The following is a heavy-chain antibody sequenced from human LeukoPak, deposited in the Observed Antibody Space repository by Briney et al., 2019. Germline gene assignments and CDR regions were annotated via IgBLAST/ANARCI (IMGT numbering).Heavy chain of an antibody. J-gene: IGHJ4*02. CDR1: GGTFSSYA. V-gene: IGHV1-69*13. Sequence: SVKVSCKASGGTFSSYAISWVRQAPGQGLEWMGGIIPIFGTANYAQKFQGRVTITADESTSTAYMELSSLRSEDTAVYYCASSLMRTYYYDSSGFGRFDYWGQGTLVTVSS. CDR3: ASSLMRTYYYDSSGFGRFDY. D-gene: IGHD3-22*01. CDR2: IIPIFGTA.